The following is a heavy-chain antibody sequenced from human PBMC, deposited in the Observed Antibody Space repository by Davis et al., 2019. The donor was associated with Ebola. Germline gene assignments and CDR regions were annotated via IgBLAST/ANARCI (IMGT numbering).Heavy chain of an antibody. Sequence: AASVKVSCKASGYTFSDHGITWPRQAPGQGLEWMGWIRPDYGDTRYAQKFQGRVTMTTDTSTTTAYMELGGLRFDDTAVYFCARGERGGSSAADYWGQGTLVTVSS. CDR2: IRPDYGDT. CDR1: GYTFSDHG. D-gene: IGHD3-10*01. CDR3: ARGERGGSSAADY. J-gene: IGHJ4*02. V-gene: IGHV1-18*01.